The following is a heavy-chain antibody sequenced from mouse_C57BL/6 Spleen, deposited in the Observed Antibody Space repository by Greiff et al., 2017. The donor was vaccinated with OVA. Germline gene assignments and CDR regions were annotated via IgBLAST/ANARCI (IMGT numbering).Heavy chain of an antibody. V-gene: IGHV1-22*01. CDR1: GYTFTDYN. Sequence: EVHLVESGPELVKPGASVKMSCKASGYTFTDYNMHWVKQSHGKSLEWIGYINPNNGGTSYNQKFKGKATLTVNKSSSTAYMELRSLTSEDSAVYYCARSGGLQGFAYWGQGTLVTVSA. CDR3: ARSGGLQGFAY. CDR2: INPNNGGT. D-gene: IGHD2-4*01. J-gene: IGHJ3*01.